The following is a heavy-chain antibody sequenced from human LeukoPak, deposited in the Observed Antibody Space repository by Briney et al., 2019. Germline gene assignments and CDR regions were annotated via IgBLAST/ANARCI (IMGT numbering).Heavy chain of an antibody. J-gene: IGHJ4*02. V-gene: IGHV3-66*01. D-gene: IGHD3-22*01. CDR3: ARKTDSGGQGDY. CDR2: IYSGGNT. Sequence: GGSLRLSCAASGFTVSSNYMSWVRQAPGKVLECVSVIYSGGNTYYADSVKGRVTISRDNSKNTLYLQMNSLRAEDTAVYYCARKTDSGGQGDYWGPGTLVTVSS. CDR1: GFTVSSNY.